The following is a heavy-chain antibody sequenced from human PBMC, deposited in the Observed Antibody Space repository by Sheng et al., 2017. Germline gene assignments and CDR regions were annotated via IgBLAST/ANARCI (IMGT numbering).Heavy chain of an antibody. J-gene: IGHJ4*02. V-gene: IGHV1-46*01. Sequence: QVQLVQSGAEVKKPGASVKVSCKASGYTFTTYYMYWVRQAPGQGLEWMGIINPSGGSTVYAQKFQGRVTMTRDTSTSTVYMELSSLRSEDTAVYYCATAAYSSNWYSPFDYVGPGNAGHR. D-gene: IGHD6-13*01. CDR2: INPSGGST. CDR3: ATAAYSSNWYSPFDY. CDR1: GYTFTTYY.